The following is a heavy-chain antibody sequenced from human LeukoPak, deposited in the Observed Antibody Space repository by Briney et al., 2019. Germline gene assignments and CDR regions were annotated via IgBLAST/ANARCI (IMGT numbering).Heavy chain of an antibody. CDR3: AKGAAAGKVDWFDP. Sequence: AGSLRLSCAASGFTFSNLAMMWLRQAPGTGLQGVSTITGYGATFYADSVRGRFTIFRDTSMNTLFLQMNSLGAEDTAVYYCAKGAAAGKVDWFDPWGQGTLVTVSS. CDR2: ITGYGAT. V-gene: IGHV3-23*01. CDR1: GFTFSNLA. J-gene: IGHJ5*02. D-gene: IGHD6-13*01.